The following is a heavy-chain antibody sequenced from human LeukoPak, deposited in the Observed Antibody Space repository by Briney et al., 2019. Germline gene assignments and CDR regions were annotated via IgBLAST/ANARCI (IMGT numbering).Heavy chain of an antibody. CDR3: ARAKGRYSGSYRGGSFDY. CDR2: IYYRGST. J-gene: IGHJ4*02. CDR1: GGSISSFY. D-gene: IGHD1-26*01. Sequence: SETLSLTCTVSGGSISSFYWSWIRQPPGKGLEWIGYIYYRGSTNYNPSLKSRVTISVDTSKNQFSLKLSSVTAADTAVYYCARAKGRYSGSYRGGSFDYWGQGTLVTVSS. V-gene: IGHV4-59*01.